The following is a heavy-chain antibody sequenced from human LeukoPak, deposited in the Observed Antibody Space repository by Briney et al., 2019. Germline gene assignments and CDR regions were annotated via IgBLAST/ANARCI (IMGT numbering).Heavy chain of an antibody. CDR2: INPNSGGT. CDR1: GYTFTGYY. CDR3: ARENFEVVNWFDP. Sequence: ASVKVSCKASGYTFTGYYMHWVRQAPGQGLEWMGRINPNSGGTNYAQKLQGRVTMTTDTSTCTAYMELRSLRSDDTAVYYCARENFEVVNWFDPWGQGTLVTVSS. D-gene: IGHD2-2*01. V-gene: IGHV1-2*06. J-gene: IGHJ5*02.